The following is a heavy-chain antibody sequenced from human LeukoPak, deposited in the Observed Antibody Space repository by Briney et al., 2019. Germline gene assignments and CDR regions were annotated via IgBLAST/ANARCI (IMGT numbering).Heavy chain of an antibody. D-gene: IGHD4-17*01. CDR3: AKGRGDPFYYFDY. V-gene: IGHV3-23*01. CDR1: GFTFSSYV. CDR2: ITGSGGAT. J-gene: IGHJ4*02. Sequence: PGGSLRLSCAASGFTFSSYVMRWVRQAPGKGLEWVSSITGSGGATYYADSVKGRFTISRDNSKNTLYLQMNSLRAEDTAVYYCAKGRGDPFYYFDYWGQGTLVTVSS.